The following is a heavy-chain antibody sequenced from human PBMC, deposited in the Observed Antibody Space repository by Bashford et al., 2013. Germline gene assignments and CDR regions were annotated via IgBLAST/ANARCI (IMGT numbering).Heavy chain of an antibody. V-gene: IGHV4-39*01. CDR1: GGSISSSSYY. Sequence: SSETLSLTCTVSGGSISSSSYYWGWIRQPPGKGLEWIGSIYYSGSTYYNPSLKSRVTISVDTSKNQFSLKLSSVTAADTAVYYCATQKFMVATRRAYFDYWGQGTLVTVSS. J-gene: IGHJ4*02. D-gene: IGHD5-12*01. CDR3: ATQKFMVATRRAYFDY. CDR2: IYYSGST.